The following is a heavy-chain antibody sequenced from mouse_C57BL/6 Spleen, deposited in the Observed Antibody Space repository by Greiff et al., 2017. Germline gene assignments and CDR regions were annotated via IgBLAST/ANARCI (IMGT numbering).Heavy chain of an antibody. CDR3: ARDGDYLFAY. Sequence: EVKLMESGGGLVKPGGSLKLSCAASGFTFSSYAMSWVRQTPEKRLEWVATISDGGSYTYYPDNVKGRFTISRDNAKNNLYLQMSHLKSEDTAMYYCARDGDYLFAYWGQGTLVTVSA. CDR2: ISDGGSYT. J-gene: IGHJ3*01. V-gene: IGHV5-4*01. D-gene: IGHD5-5*01. CDR1: GFTFSSYA.